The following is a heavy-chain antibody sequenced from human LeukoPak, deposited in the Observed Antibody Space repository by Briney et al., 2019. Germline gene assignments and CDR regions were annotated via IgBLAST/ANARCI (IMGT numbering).Heavy chain of an antibody. V-gene: IGHV3-49*04. CDR2: IRSKAYGGTT. D-gene: IGHD6-19*01. J-gene: IGHJ4*02. CDR1: GFTFGDYA. CDR3: TRDLAARIAVAGRGGFDY. Sequence: GGSLRLSCTASGFTFGDYAMSWVRQAPGKGLEWVGFIRSKAYGGTTEYAASVKGRFTISRDDSKSIAYLQMNSLKTEDTAVYYCTRDLAARIAVAGRGGFDYWGQGTLVTVSS.